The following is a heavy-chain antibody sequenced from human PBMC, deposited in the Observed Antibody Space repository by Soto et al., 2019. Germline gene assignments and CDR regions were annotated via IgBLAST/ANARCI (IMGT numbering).Heavy chain of an antibody. CDR2: IYYSGST. CDR1: GGSISSSSYY. CDR3: ATTWKLLSAFARIDYYYGMDV. J-gene: IGHJ6*02. D-gene: IGHD2-2*01. Sequence: QLQLQESGPGLVKPSETLSLTCTVSGGSISSSSYYWGWIRQPPGKGLEWIGSIYYSGSTYYNPSIPCPVSLSAVTSTTPFSLTLRSVTAAATPVYSCATTWKLLSAFARIDYYYGMDVWGQGTTVTVSS. V-gene: IGHV4-39*01.